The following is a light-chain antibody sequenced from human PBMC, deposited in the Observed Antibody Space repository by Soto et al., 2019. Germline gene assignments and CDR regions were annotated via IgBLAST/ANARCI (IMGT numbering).Light chain of an antibody. J-gene: IGKJ4*01. CDR3: QQRSSWPLT. Sequence: DIVLTQSPATLSLSPGEGATLSCRASQSVTTYLAWHQQRPGQAPRLLIYDTSTRAPGTPARFSGSGSGRDFTLTSSSLEPEDFAIYYCQQRSSWPLTFGGGTKVEI. CDR2: DTS. CDR1: QSVTTY. V-gene: IGKV3-11*02.